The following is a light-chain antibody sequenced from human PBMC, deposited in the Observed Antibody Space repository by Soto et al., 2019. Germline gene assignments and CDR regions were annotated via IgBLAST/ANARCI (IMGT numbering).Light chain of an antibody. J-gene: IGKJ4*01. CDR2: AAS. V-gene: IGKV1-12*01. CDR3: QQTANFTLT. CDR1: QVISSW. Sequence: DIKMTQSPSFVSASVGDTVTITCRARQVISSWLAWYQHKPGRAPKLLIHAASSLESGVPSSFSGSGSGTDFTLTISSLQPEDFATYYCQQTANFTLTFGGGTKVEIK.